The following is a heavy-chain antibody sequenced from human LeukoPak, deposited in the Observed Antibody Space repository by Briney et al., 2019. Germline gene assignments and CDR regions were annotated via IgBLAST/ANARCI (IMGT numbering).Heavy chain of an antibody. Sequence: GGSLRLSCAASGFTFSSYSMNWVRQAPGKGLEWVSYISSSSSTIYYADSVKGRFTISRDNAKNSLYLQMNSLRAEDTAVYYCARGWSRYSSGWKYYFDYWGRGTLVTVSS. CDR2: ISSSSSTI. CDR1: GFTFSSYS. CDR3: ARGWSRYSSGWKYYFDY. V-gene: IGHV3-48*01. J-gene: IGHJ4*02. D-gene: IGHD6-19*01.